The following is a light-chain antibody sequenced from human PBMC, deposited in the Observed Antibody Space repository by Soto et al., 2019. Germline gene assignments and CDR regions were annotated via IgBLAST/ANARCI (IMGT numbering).Light chain of an antibody. CDR1: QSVSSNY. J-gene: IGKJ3*01. CDR3: QQYGTSHFT. V-gene: IGKV3-20*01. Sequence: EIVLTQYPGTLSLSPGERATLSCRASQSVSSNYLAWYQQKPGQAPRLLIYGASSRATGIPDRFSGSGSGTDFTLTISRLETEDFAVYYCQQYGTSHFTFGPGTKVDIK. CDR2: GAS.